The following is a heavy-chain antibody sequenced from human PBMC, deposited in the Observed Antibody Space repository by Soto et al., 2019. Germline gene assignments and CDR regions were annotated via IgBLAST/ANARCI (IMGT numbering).Heavy chain of an antibody. D-gene: IGHD3-16*01. CDR3: VKAGGTSLFDY. V-gene: IGHV3-64D*06. J-gene: IGHJ4*02. CDR2: ISSNGGST. CDR1: GFTFSSYA. Sequence: PXGSLRLSCSAAGFTFSSYAMHWVRQAPGKGLEYVSAISSNGGSTYYADSVKGRFTISRDNSKNTLYLQMSSLRAEDTAVYYCVKAGGTSLFDYWGQGTMVTVSS.